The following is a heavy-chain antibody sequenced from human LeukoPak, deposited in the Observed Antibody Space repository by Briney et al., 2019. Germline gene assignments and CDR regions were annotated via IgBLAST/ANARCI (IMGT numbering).Heavy chain of an antibody. CDR2: FDPEDGET. CDR3: ASLLSGGWEKRDYYFDY. CDR1: GYTLTELS. Sequence: ASVKVSCKVSGYTLTELSMHWVQQAPGKGLEWMGGFDPEDGETIYAQKFQGRVTMTEDTSTDTAYMELSSLRSEDTAVYYCASLLSGGWEKRDYYFDYWGQGTPVTVSS. V-gene: IGHV1-24*01. J-gene: IGHJ4*02. D-gene: IGHD6-19*01.